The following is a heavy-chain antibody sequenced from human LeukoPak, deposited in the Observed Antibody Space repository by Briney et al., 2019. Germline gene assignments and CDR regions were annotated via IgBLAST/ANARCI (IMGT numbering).Heavy chain of an antibody. CDR1: GGTFRSYA. V-gene: IGHV1-69*01. Sequence: GSSVKVSCKASGGTFRSYAISWVRQAPGQGLEWMGGIIPIFGTANYARKFQGRVTITADESTSTAYMELSSLRSEDTAVYYCARDQGYRYGYGDFDYWGQGTLVTVSS. D-gene: IGHD5-18*01. CDR2: IIPIFGTA. CDR3: ARDQGYRYGYGDFDY. J-gene: IGHJ4*02.